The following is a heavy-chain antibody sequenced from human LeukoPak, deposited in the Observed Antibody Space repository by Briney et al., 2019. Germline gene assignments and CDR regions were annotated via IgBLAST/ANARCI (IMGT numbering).Heavy chain of an antibody. D-gene: IGHD3-3*01. CDR3: AKDVLRFLEWLSAFDY. CDR1: GFTFSTSW. CDR2: IKEDGSEE. Sequence: SGGSLRLSCAASGFTFSTSWMNWVRQAPGKGLEWVANIKEDGSEEYYVDSVKGRFTISRDNARKSLYLQMNSLRVEDTAVYYCAKDVLRFLEWLSAFDYWGQGTLVTVSS. J-gene: IGHJ4*02. V-gene: IGHV3-7*01.